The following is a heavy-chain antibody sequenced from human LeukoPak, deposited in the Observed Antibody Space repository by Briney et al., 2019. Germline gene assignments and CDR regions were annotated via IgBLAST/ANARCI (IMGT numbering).Heavy chain of an antibody. V-gene: IGHV1-18*01. D-gene: IGHD5-24*01. J-gene: IGHJ6*02. CDR3: ARVGDGYNEELLYYYGMDV. Sequence: GASVKVSCKASGYTFTSYGISWVRQAPGQGLEWMGWISAYNGNTNYAQKLQGRVTMTTDTSTSTAYMELRSLRSEDTAVYYCARVGDGYNEELLYYYGMDVWGQGTTVTVSS. CDR2: ISAYNGNT. CDR1: GYTFTSYG.